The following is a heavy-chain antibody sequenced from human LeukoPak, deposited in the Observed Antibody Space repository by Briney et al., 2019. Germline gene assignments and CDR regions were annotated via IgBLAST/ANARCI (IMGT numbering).Heavy chain of an antibody. CDR1: GFTVSSNY. D-gene: IGHD3-10*01. CDR3: ARDRNMVRGVIGD. V-gene: IGHV3-66*01. CDR2: IYSGGST. Sequence: GGSPRLSCAASGFTVSSNYMSWVRQAPGKGLEWVSVIYSGGSTYYADSVKGRFTISRDNAKNSLYLQMNSLRAEDTAVYYCARDRNMVRGVIGDWGQGTLVTVSS. J-gene: IGHJ4*02.